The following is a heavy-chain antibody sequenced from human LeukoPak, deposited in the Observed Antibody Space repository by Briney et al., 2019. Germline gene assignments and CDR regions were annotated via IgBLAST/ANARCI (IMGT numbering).Heavy chain of an antibody. V-gene: IGHV1-18*01. CDR1: GYTFTSYG. D-gene: IGHD2-15*01. J-gene: IGHJ6*02. Sequence: ASVKVSCKASGYTFTSYGISWVRQAPGQGLEWMGWISTYNGNTNYAQKFQGRVTMTTDTSTSTAYMELRSLRSGDTAVYYCARDPDCSGGRCYSWGNGMDVWGQGTTVTVSS. CDR3: ARDPDCSGGRCYSWGNGMDV. CDR2: ISTYNGNT.